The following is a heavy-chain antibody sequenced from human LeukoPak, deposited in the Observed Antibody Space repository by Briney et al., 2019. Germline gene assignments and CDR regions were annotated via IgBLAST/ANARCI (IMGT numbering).Heavy chain of an antibody. Sequence: GGSLRLSCAASGFTFDDYGMSWVRQAPGKGLEWVSGINWNGGSTGYADSVKGRFTISRGNAKNSLYLQMNSLRAEDTALYYCVRLTIFGVVIEPAAFDIWGQGTMVTVSS. CDR3: VRLTIFGVVIEPAAFDI. D-gene: IGHD3-3*01. CDR2: INWNGGST. J-gene: IGHJ3*02. V-gene: IGHV3-20*04. CDR1: GFTFDDYG.